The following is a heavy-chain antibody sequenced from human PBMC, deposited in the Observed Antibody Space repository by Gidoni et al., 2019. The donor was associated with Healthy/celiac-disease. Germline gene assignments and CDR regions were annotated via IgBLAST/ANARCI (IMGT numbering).Heavy chain of an antibody. V-gene: IGHV4-39*01. CDR3: ARRETPMIRDYGDPRKTDY. J-gene: IGHJ4*02. CDR1: GGSISSSSYS. Sequence: QLQLQESGPGLVKPSETLSLPCTVSGGSISSSSYSWGWIRQPPGKGLEWSGSIYYSGSTYYNPSLKSRVTISVDTSKNQFSLKLSSVTAADTAVYYCARRETPMIRDYGDPRKTDYWGQGTLVTVSS. CDR2: IYYSGST. D-gene: IGHD4-17*01.